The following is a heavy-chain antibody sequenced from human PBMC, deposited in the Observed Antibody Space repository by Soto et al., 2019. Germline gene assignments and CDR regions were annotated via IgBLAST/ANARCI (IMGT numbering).Heavy chain of an antibody. CDR3: ARELPRTTASYYYGMDV. CDR1: GGSISSYY. D-gene: IGHD4-4*01. V-gene: IGHV4-59*01. CDR2: IYYSGST. J-gene: IGHJ6*02. Sequence: SETLSLTCTVSGGSISSYYWSWIRQPPGKGLEWIGYIYYSGSTNYNPSLKSRVTISVDTSKNQFSLKLSSVTAADTAVYYCARELPRTTASYYYGMDVWGQGTTVT.